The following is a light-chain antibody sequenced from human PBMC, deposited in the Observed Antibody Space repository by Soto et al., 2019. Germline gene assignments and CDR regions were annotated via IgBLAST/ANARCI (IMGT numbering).Light chain of an antibody. V-gene: IGLV1-40*01. CDR1: SSNIGAGYG. CDR3: QSYDISLSTWV. Sequence: QSALTQPPSVSGAPGQRITISCTGSSSNIGAGYGVHWYQQLPGTAPKLLIYGNNNRPSGVPDRFSGSKSGTSPSLAITGLQAEDEADYYCQSYDISLSTWVFGTGTKVTVL. CDR2: GNN. J-gene: IGLJ1*01.